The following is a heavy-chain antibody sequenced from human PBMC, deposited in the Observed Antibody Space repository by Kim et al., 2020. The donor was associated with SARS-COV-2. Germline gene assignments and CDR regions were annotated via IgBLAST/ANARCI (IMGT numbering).Heavy chain of an antibody. Sequence: GESLKISCKGSGYSFTSYWISWVRQMPGKGLEWMGRIDPSDSYTNYSPSFQGHVTISADKSISTAYLQWSSLKASDTAMYYCARHYDSSGYYYHDAFDIWGQGTMVTVSS. V-gene: IGHV5-10-1*01. CDR3: ARHYDSSGYYYHDAFDI. J-gene: IGHJ3*02. CDR1: GYSFTSYW. CDR2: IDPSDSYT. D-gene: IGHD3-22*01.